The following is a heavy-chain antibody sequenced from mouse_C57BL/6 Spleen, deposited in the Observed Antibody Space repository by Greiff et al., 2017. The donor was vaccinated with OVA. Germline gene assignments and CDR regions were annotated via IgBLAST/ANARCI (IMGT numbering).Heavy chain of an antibody. CDR2: INPNNGGT. V-gene: IGHV1-18*01. CDR3: ARRATTVVAPYAMDY. J-gene: IGHJ4*01. Sequence: EVQLQQSGPELVKPGASVKIPCKASGYTFTDYNMDWVKQSHGKSLEWIGDINPNNGGTIYHQKFKGKATLTVDKSSSTAYMELRSLTSEDTAVYYCARRATTVVAPYAMDYWGQGTSVTVSS. CDR1: GYTFTDYN. D-gene: IGHD1-1*01.